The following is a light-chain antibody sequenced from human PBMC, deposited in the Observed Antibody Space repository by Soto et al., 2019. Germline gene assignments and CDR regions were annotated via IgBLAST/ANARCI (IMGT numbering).Light chain of an antibody. J-gene: IGLJ1*01. CDR1: SSNIGNNY. CDR3: NSYAGSNTLYV. Sequence: QSVLTQPPSVSAAPGQKVTISCSGSSSNIGNNYVSWYQQLPGTAPKLLIYENNKRPSGIPDRFSGSKSGTSATLGITGLQTGDEADYYCNSYAGSNTLYVFGTGTKLTVL. V-gene: IGLV1-51*02. CDR2: ENN.